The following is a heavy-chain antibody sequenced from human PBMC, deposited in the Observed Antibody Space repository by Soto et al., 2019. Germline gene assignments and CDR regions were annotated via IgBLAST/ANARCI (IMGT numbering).Heavy chain of an antibody. D-gene: IGHD3-9*01. CDR3: ARSPHFDGYNDY. Sequence: QVQLQESGPGLVKPSQTLSLTCTVSGDSISSGGYYWSWIRQHPGKGLEWIAHIYYSGSTYYNPSLKSRVTISVDTSKNQFSLKLSSVTEADTAVCYCARSPHFDGYNDYWGQGTLVTVSS. CDR2: IYYSGST. V-gene: IGHV4-31*03. CDR1: GDSISSGGYY. J-gene: IGHJ4*02.